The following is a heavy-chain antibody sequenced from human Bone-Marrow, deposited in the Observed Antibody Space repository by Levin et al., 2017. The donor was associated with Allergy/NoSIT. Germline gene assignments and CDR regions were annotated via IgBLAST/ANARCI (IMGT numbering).Heavy chain of an antibody. CDR1: GYTFTGYY. CDR2: INPNTGGT. V-gene: IGHV1-2*06. D-gene: IGHD2-15*01. Sequence: GESLKISCKASGYTFTGYYMHWVRQAPGQGLEWMGRINPNTGGTNYAQEFQGRVTMTRDTSINTAYMELSRLRSDDTAFYYCAKERGGGTWYYDYWGQGTLVTVSS. CDR3: AKERGGGTWYYDY. J-gene: IGHJ4*02.